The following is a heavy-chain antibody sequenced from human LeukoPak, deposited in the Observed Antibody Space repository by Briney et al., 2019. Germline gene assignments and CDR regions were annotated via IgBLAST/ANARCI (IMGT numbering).Heavy chain of an antibody. CDR3: ARNRAVAGKEGYDY. CDR2: TYCRSKWYN. J-gene: IGHJ4*02. Sequence: SQTLSLTCAISGDSVSSNSAAWNWIRQSPSRGPEWLGRTYCRSKWYNDYAVSVKSRITINPDTSKNQFSLQLNSVTPEDTAVYYCARNRAVAGKEGYDYWGQGTLVTVSS. CDR1: GDSVSSNSAA. V-gene: IGHV6-1*01. D-gene: IGHD6-19*01.